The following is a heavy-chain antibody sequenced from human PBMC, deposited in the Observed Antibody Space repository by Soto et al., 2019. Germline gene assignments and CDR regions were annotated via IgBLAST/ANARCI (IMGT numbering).Heavy chain of an antibody. J-gene: IGHJ4*02. CDR2: ISADGGTT. V-gene: IGHV3-23*01. CDR3: AKEGVRDWYARD. CDR1: GFTFSSYA. D-gene: IGHD6-19*01. Sequence: VQVLESGGGLIQPGGSLRLSCAASGFTFSSYAMSWVRRAPGKGLEWVSSISADGGTTYYADSAKGRFTISRDNSKNMLYLRMNSLRAEDTAVFYCAKEGVRDWYARDWGQGTLVTVSS.